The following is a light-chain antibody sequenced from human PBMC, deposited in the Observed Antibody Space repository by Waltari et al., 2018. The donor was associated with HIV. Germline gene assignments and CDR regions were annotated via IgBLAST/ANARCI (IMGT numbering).Light chain of an antibody. CDR2: SDN. CDR1: TSTIGTNS. J-gene: IGLJ2*01. CDR3: AAWDDSLAEPYVL. Sequence: QSVLAQPPSASGTPGQRVTISCSGTTSTIGTNSVNWYQQLPGTAPKRLIFSDNPRPSGVPDRFSGSKSGTSASLAISGLQSEDEGDYYCAAWDDSLAEPYVLFGGGTRLTVL. V-gene: IGLV1-44*01.